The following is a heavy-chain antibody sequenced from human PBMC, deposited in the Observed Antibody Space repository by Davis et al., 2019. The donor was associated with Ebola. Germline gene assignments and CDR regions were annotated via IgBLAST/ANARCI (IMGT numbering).Heavy chain of an antibody. CDR3: ARLGYNWNYEVYYYYGMDV. V-gene: IGHV3-30*14. Sequence: PGGSLRLSCPASGFTFSSFGFAWVRQAPGKGLEWVALILYDGRRKYYADSVKGRFTIPRHNSKNTLYLQMNSLRAEDTAVYYCARLGYNWNYEVYYYYGMDVWGQGTTVIVSS. CDR2: ILYDGRRK. D-gene: IGHD1-7*01. CDR1: GFTFSSFG. J-gene: IGHJ6*02.